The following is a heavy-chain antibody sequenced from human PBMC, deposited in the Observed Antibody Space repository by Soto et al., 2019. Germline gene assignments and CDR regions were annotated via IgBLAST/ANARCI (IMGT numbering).Heavy chain of an antibody. D-gene: IGHD3-22*01. V-gene: IGHV1-18*04. CDR2: ISAYNGNT. Sequence: ASVKVSCKASGYTFTSYGISWVRQAPGQGLEWMGWISAYNGNTNYAQKLQGRVTMTTDTSTSTAYMELRSLRSDDTAVYYFARASHPDCYDSSGYYSTPSPFDYWGQGTLVTVSS. CDR3: ARASHPDCYDSSGYYSTPSPFDY. J-gene: IGHJ4*02. CDR1: GYTFTSYG.